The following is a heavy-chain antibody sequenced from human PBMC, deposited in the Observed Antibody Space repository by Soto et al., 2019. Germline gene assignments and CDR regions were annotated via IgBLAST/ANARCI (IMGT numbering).Heavy chain of an antibody. CDR2: ISAYNGNT. Sequence: AAGKVSCKASGYTFTSYGISWVRQAPGQGLEWMGWISAYNGNTNYAQKLQARVTMTTDTSTSTAYMELRSLRSDDTAVYYCAGGYSSSWYGLQHWGQGTLVTVSS. CDR3: AGGYSSSWYGLQH. J-gene: IGHJ1*01. D-gene: IGHD6-13*01. V-gene: IGHV1-18*01. CDR1: GYTFTSYG.